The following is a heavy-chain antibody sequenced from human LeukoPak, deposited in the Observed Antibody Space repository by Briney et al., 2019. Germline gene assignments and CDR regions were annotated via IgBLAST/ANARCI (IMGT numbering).Heavy chain of an antibody. CDR3: AKDRGSYSPGFDY. J-gene: IGHJ4*02. D-gene: IGHD1-26*01. CDR2: ISWNSGSI. CDR1: GFTFDDYA. V-gene: IGHV3-9*03. Sequence: GGSLRLSCAASGFTFDDYAMHWVRQAPGKGLEWVSGISWNSGSIGYADSVKGRFTISRDNAKNSLYLQMNSLRAEDMALYYCAKDRGSYSPGFDYWGQGTLVTVSS.